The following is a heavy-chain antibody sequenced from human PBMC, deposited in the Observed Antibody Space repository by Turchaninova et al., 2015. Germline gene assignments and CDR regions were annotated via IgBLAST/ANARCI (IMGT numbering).Heavy chain of an antibody. CDR1: GYSFPRYR. D-gene: IGHD4-23*01. CDR2: IYPGDSDT. J-gene: IGHJ4*02. V-gene: IGHV5-51*01. Sequence: EVQLVQSGAEVKTPGESLEISCRRSGYSFPRYRLGWVRQMPGKGLEWMGIIYPGDSDTRYSPSFQGQVTISADKSITTAYLQWSSLKASDTAMYYCARRSYGGNSRLDYWGQGTLVTVSS. CDR3: ARRSYGGNSRLDY.